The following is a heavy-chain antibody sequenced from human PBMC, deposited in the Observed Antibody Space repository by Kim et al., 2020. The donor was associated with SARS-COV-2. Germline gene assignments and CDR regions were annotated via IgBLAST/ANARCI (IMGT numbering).Heavy chain of an antibody. CDR3: AKETTSLYYYYYGMDV. J-gene: IGHJ6*02. Sequence: GGSLRLSCAASGFTFDDYAMHWVRQAPGEGLEWVSGISWNSGSIGYADSVKGRFTISRDNAKNSLYLQMNSLRAEDTALYYCAKETTSLYYYYYGMDVWGQGTTVTVSS. D-gene: IGHD4-17*01. CDR1: GFTFDDYA. CDR2: ISWNSGSI. V-gene: IGHV3-9*01.